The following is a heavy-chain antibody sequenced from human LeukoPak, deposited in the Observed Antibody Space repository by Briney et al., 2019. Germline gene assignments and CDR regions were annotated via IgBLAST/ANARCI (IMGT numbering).Heavy chain of an antibody. CDR2: IYYSGST. CDR3: ARDGYSYGYAFDI. V-gene: IGHV4-59*01. Sequence: PSETLSLTCTVSGGSISSYYWSWIRQPPGKGLEWIGYIYYSGSTNYNPSLKSRVTISVDTSKNQFSLKLSSVTAADTAVYYCARDGYSYGYAFDIWGQGTMVTVSS. J-gene: IGHJ3*02. CDR1: GGSISSYY. D-gene: IGHD5-18*01.